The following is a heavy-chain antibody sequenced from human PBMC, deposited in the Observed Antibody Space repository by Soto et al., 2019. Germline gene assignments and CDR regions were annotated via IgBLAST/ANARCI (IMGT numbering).Heavy chain of an antibody. CDR1: GGSISGSY. CDR2: VYYTGST. Sequence: SETLSLTCSVSGGSISGSYWSWIRQSPGKGLEWLGYVYYTGSTNYSPSLRSRVSISVDTSKNEFSLRLSSLTAADTAVYFCARSVAVPGAHIDYWGQGTQVTVSS. J-gene: IGHJ4*02. V-gene: IGHV4-59*01. CDR3: ARSVAVPGAHIDY. D-gene: IGHD6-19*01.